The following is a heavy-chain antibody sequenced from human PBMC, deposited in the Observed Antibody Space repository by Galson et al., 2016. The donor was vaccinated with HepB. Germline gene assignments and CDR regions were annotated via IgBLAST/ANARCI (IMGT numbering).Heavy chain of an antibody. D-gene: IGHD3-22*01. CDR3: AKTYIRTRSSGYYAH. CDR2: ISWNSGSI. CDR1: GFTFDDYA. J-gene: IGHJ4*02. Sequence: SLRLSCAASGFTFDDYAMHWVRQAPGKGLEWVSGISWNSGSIGYADSVKGRFTIPRDNAKNSLYLQMNSLRAEDTALYYCAKTYIRTRSSGYYAHWGQGTLVTVSS. V-gene: IGHV3-9*01.